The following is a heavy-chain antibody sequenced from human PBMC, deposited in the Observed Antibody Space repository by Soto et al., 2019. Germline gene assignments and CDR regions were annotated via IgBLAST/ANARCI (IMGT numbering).Heavy chain of an antibody. V-gene: IGHV4-31*03. D-gene: IGHD5-12*01. J-gene: IGHJ6*02. CDR2: IYYSGST. Sequence: QVQLQESGPGLVKPSQTLSLTCTVSGGSISSGGYYWSWIRQHPGKGLEWIGYIYYSGSTYYNPSLKSRVTISVDTSKNQFSLKLRSVTAADTAVYYCARTSGYDYYYGMDVWGQGTTVTVSS. CDR3: ARTSGYDYYYGMDV. CDR1: GGSISSGGYY.